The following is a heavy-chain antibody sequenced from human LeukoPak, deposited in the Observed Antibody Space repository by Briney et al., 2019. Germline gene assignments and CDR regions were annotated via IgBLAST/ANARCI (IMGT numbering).Heavy chain of an antibody. V-gene: IGHV7-4-1*02. CDR2: INTNTGNP. CDR3: AGSPPGCSGGSCSYNWFDP. Sequence: GASVTVSCKASGYTFTSYAMNWVRQAPGQGLEWMGWINTNTGNPTYAQGFTGRFVFSLDTSVSTAYLQISSLKAEDTAVYYCAGSPPGCSGGSCSYNWFDPWGQGTLVTVSS. J-gene: IGHJ5*02. CDR1: GYTFTSYA. D-gene: IGHD2-15*01.